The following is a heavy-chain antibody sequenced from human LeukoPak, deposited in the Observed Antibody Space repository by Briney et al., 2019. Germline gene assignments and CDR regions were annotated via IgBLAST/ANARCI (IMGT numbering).Heavy chain of an antibody. Sequence: RGESLNISCKGSEYSFTNYWIGWVRQMPGKGLEWMGIIYPGDSETNSNPSFQGQDTISADKSISTAYLQWSSLKASDTAMYYCARHQSRRYSGYDIWADYYYYYMDVWGKGTTVTVSS. CDR3: ARHQSRRYSGYDIWADYYYYYMDV. CDR1: EYSFTNYW. CDR2: IYPGDSET. D-gene: IGHD5-12*01. J-gene: IGHJ6*03. V-gene: IGHV5-51*01.